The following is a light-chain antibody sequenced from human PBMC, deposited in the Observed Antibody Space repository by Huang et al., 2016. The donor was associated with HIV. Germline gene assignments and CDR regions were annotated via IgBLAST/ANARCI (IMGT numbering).Light chain of an antibody. J-gene: IGKJ1*01. CDR1: QSIASS. CDR2: DAS. V-gene: IGKV3-11*01. CDR3: QQRSIWPPWT. Sequence: EIVLKQSPATLSLSPGERATLSCRASQSIASSLAWYQQKPGHAPRLLIFDASNKATCIPSRFSGRVSVTDFTLTIDSLEPEDFAVYYCQQRSIWPPWTFGPGTKVEIK.